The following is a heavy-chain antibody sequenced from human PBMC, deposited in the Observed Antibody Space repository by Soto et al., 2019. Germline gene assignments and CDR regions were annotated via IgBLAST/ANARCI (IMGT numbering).Heavy chain of an antibody. Sequence: EVHLSESGGGVTQPGGSLRLSCAAPGINFRSFAMSWVRQAPGKGLQWVASISNNADATYYADSVKDRFHISRDNSKKTVFLEMNSLRVEDTAVYYCAQLALWFGEFGRGYWGQGALVTVSS. D-gene: IGHD3-10*01. CDR1: GINFRSFA. CDR2: ISNNADAT. V-gene: IGHV3-23*01. CDR3: AQLALWFGEFGRGY. J-gene: IGHJ4*02.